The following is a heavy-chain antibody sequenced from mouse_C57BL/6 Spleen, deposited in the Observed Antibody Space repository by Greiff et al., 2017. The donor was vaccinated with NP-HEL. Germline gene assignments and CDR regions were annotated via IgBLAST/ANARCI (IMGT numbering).Heavy chain of an antibody. Sequence: VQLKESGAELVKPGASVKLSCTASGFNIKDYYMHWVKQRTEQGLEWIGRIDPEDGETKYAPKFQGKATITADTSSNTAYLQLSSLTSEDTAVYYCARRAHYGSSYWYFDVWGTGTTVTVSS. V-gene: IGHV14-2*01. CDR3: ARRAHYGSSYWYFDV. CDR2: IDPEDGET. CDR1: GFNIKDYY. J-gene: IGHJ1*03. D-gene: IGHD1-1*01.